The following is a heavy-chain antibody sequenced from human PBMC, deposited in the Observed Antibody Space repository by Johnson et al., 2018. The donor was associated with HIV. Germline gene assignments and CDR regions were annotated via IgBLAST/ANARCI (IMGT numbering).Heavy chain of an antibody. V-gene: IGHV3-7*05. CDR3: AREIGGSYSREACDI. J-gene: IGHJ3*02. CDR1: GFTFSSYW. D-gene: IGHD1-26*01. Sequence: VQLVESGGGLVQPGGSLRLSCAASGFTFSSYWMSWVRQAPGKGLEWVANIKQDGSEKYYVDSVKGRFTISRDNAKNSLYLQMNSLRAEDTAVYYCAREIGGSYSREACDIGGQGTMVTVSS. CDR2: IKQDGSEK.